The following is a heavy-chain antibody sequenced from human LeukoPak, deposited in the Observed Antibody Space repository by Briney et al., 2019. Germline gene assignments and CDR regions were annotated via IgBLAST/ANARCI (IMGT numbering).Heavy chain of an antibody. CDR2: INPNSGGT. Sequence: ASVKVSCKASGYTFTGYYMHWVRQAPGQGLEWIGWINPNSGGTNYAQKFQGRVTMTRDTSISTAYMELSRLRSDDTAVYYCARGGIAARLYYYYMDVWGKGTTVTVSS. CDR3: ARGGIAARLYYYYMDV. J-gene: IGHJ6*03. CDR1: GYTFTGYY. D-gene: IGHD6-6*01. V-gene: IGHV1-2*02.